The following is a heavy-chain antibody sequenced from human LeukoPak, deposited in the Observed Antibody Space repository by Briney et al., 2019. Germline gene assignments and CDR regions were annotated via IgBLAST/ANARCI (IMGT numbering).Heavy chain of an antibody. V-gene: IGHV1-69*13. CDR1: GGTFSSYA. CDR3: ASSAVEDFWSGYSPNYYYYYMDV. D-gene: IGHD3-3*01. J-gene: IGHJ6*03. Sequence: ASVMVSCKASGGTFSSYAISWVRQAPGQGLEWMGGIIPIFGTANYAQKFQGRVTITADESTSTAYMELSSLRSEDTAVYYCASSAVEDFWSGYSPNYYYYYMDVWGKGTTVTVSS. CDR2: IIPIFGTA.